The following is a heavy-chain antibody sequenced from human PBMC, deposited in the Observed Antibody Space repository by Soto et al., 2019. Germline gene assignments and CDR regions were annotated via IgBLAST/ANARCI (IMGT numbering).Heavy chain of an antibody. J-gene: IGHJ6*03. CDR1: GGSISSYY. V-gene: IGHV4-59*01. Sequence: SETLSLTCTVSGGSISSYYWSWIRQPPGKGLEWIGYIYYSGSTNYNPSLKSRVTISVDTSKNQFSLKLSSVTAADTAVYYGARVIVGATSYYYYYMDVWGKGTTVTVSS. CDR2: IYYSGST. CDR3: ARVIVGATSYYYYYMDV. D-gene: IGHD1-26*01.